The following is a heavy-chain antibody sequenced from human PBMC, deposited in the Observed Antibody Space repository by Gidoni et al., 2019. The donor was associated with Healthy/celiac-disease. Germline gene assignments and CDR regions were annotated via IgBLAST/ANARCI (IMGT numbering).Heavy chain of an antibody. Sequence: QVQLVESGGGVVQPGRSLRLSCAASGFTFSSYGMHWVRQAPGKGLEWVAVISYDGSNKYYADSVKGRFTSSRDNSKNTLYLQMNSLRAEDTAVYYCASIMITFGGVIAKPFDYWGQGTLVTVSS. CDR2: ISYDGSNK. D-gene: IGHD3-16*02. CDR1: GFTFSSYG. J-gene: IGHJ4*02. CDR3: ASIMITFGGVIAKPFDY. V-gene: IGHV3-30*03.